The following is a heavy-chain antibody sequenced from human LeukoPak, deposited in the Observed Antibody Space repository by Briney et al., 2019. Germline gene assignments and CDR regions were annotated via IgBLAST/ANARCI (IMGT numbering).Heavy chain of an antibody. CDR3: ARSYGDYITGAYAFDV. D-gene: IGHD4-17*01. CDR1: GGSISNNY. Sequence: SETLSLTCTVSGGSISNNYWSWIRQPPEKGLEWVRYIYDSGRTNYNPPLKRRLHIPVDTAKNQFSLKLSSVTAADSAVYYCARSYGDYITGAYAFDVWGQETMVTVSS. J-gene: IGHJ3*01. V-gene: IGHV4-59*01. CDR2: IYDSGRT.